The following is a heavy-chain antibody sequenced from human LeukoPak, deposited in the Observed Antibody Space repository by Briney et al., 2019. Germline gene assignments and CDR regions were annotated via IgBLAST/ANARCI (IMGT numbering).Heavy chain of an antibody. CDR2: ISSSSSYI. J-gene: IGHJ4*02. D-gene: IGHD5-24*01. CDR1: GFTFSSYS. CDR3: ARGRRDGYNIWVLKY. V-gene: IGHV3-21*01. Sequence: PGGSLRLSCAASGFTFSSYSMNWVRQAPGKGLEWVSSISSSSSYIYYADSVKGRFTISRDNAKNSLYLQMNSLRAEDTAVYYCARGRRDGYNIWVLKYWGQGTLVIVSS.